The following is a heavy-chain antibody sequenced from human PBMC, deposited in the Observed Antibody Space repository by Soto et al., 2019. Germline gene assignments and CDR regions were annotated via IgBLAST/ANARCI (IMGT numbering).Heavy chain of an antibody. D-gene: IGHD3-10*01. CDR2: IWYDGSNK. V-gene: IGHV3-33*01. Sequence: QVQLVESGGGVVQPGRSLRLSCAASGFTFSSYGMHWVRQAPGKGLEWVAVIWYDGSNKYYADSVKGRFTISRDNSKNTLYLQMNSLRAEDTAVYYCARSAIMVRGVTIPGGAFDIWGQGTMVTVSS. CDR3: ARSAIMVRGVTIPGGAFDI. J-gene: IGHJ3*02. CDR1: GFTFSSYG.